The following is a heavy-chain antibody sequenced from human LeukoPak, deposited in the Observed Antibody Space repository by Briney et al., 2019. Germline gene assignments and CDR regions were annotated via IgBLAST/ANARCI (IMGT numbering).Heavy chain of an antibody. CDR2: TYSGGTT. D-gene: IGHD2-2*01. CDR3: AKEGGLGYCSTTSCALAH. Sequence: GGSLRLSCAGPGFSVSDNYMTWVRQAPGKGPEWVSVTYSGGTTYYADSVEGRFTISRDSAKNTLYLQMNSLRTEDTAVYYCAKEGGLGYCSTTSCALAHWGRGTLVTVSS. CDR1: GFSVSDNY. V-gene: IGHV3-53*01. J-gene: IGHJ4*02.